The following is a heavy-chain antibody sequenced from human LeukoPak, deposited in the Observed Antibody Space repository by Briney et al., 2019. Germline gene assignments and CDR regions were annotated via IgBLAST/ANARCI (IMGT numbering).Heavy chain of an antibody. D-gene: IGHD5-24*01. CDR3: ARAPGWLPFDF. CDR1: GFTFNNYE. V-gene: IGHV3-48*03. Sequence: GGSLRLSCAASGFTFNNYELNWVRQAPGKGLEWVSNISSSGSNIYYADSVKGRFIISRDNAKNSLYLQMNSLRAEDTAVYYCARAPGWLPFDFWGQGTLVTVSS. J-gene: IGHJ4*02. CDR2: ISSSGSNI.